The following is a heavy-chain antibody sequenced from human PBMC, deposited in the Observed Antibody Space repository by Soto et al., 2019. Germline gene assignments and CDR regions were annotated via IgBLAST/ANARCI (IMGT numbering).Heavy chain of an antibody. CDR2: ISCSSSSI. J-gene: IGHJ4*02. Sequence: GGSLRLSCAASGFAFSTYDMNWVRQAPGKGLEWISYISCSSSSIKYADSVKGRFTSSRDNAKNSLYLQMKSLRDEDTAVYYCASGTLVAPEMNYFDYWGQGTLVTVSS. V-gene: IGHV3-48*02. CDR1: GFAFSTYD. D-gene: IGHD3-9*01. CDR3: ASGTLVAPEMNYFDY.